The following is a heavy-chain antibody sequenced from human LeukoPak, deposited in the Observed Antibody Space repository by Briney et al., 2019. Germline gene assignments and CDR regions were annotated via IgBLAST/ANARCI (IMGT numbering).Heavy chain of an antibody. CDR2: INHSGST. D-gene: IGHD4-11*01. V-gene: IGHV4-34*01. CDR3: ARVGSNYGDWFDP. CDR1: GVSFSGYY. Sequence: PAETLSLTCAVYGVSFSGYYWSWIRQPPGKGLEWIGEINHSGSTNHTPSLKSRVTISVDTSKNQFSLKLSSVTAADTAVYYCARVGSNYGDWFDPWGQGTLVTVSS. J-gene: IGHJ5*02.